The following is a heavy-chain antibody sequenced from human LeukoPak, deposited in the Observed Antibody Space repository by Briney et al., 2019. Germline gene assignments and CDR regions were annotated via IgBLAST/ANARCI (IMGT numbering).Heavy chain of an antibody. V-gene: IGHV1-3*04. Sequence: GASVKVSCKASGYTFTSYAMHWVRQAPGQRLEWMGWINTGNGNTKYSQKFQGRVTITRDTSASTAYMELSRLRSEDTAVYYCARGRPYSSGWLDYWGQGTLVTVSS. D-gene: IGHD6-19*01. CDR1: GYTFTSYA. J-gene: IGHJ4*02. CDR2: INTGNGNT. CDR3: ARGRPYSSGWLDY.